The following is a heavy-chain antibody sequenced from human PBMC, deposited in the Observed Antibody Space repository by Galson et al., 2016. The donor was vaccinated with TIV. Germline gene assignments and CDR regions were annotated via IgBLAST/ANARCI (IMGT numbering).Heavy chain of an antibody. CDR2: IIPIIGIG. Sequence: SVKVSCKASGGTLNSYTISWVRLAPGQGLEWMGRIIPIIGIGNSAKKFQGRVTITADISTSTVYMELSSLRSEDTAMYYCARQGYRYDSWGAGGLFDYWGQGTLVTVSS. CDR1: GGTLNSYT. V-gene: IGHV1-69*02. CDR3: ARQGYRYDSWGAGGLFDY. J-gene: IGHJ4*02. D-gene: IGHD5-18*01.